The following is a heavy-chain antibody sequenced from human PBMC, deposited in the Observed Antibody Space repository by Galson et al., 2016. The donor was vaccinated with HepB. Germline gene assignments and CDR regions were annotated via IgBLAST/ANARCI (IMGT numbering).Heavy chain of an antibody. J-gene: IGHJ3*01. D-gene: IGHD6-6*01. V-gene: IGHV3-23*01. CDR2: ITGRGTST. CDR3: AKDPQWTTSSRGAFDV. Sequence: SLRLSCAASGFSFSSYAMSWVRQAPGKGLEWVSTITGRGTSTYYADSVEGRFTISRDNSKSTLYLQMTGLRAEDTAVYYCAKDPQWTTSSRGAFDVWGQGTMLTVFS. CDR1: GFSFSSYA.